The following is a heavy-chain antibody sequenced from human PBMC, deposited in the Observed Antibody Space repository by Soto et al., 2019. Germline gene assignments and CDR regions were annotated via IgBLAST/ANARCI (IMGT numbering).Heavy chain of an antibody. V-gene: IGHV3-33*01. CDR2: IWYDGSNK. CDR1: GFTFSSYG. Sequence: QVQLVESGGGVVQPGRSLRLSCAASGFTFSSYGMHWVRQAPGKGLEWVAVIWYDGSNKYYADSVKGRFTISRDNSKNTLYLQMNSLRAEDTAVYYCARDRDVDIVSNVDYWGQGTLVTVSS. D-gene: IGHD5-12*01. CDR3: ARDRDVDIVSNVDY. J-gene: IGHJ4*02.